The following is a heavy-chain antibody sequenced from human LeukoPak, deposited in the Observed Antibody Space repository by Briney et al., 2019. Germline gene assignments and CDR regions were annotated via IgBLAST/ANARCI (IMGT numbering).Heavy chain of an antibody. D-gene: IGHD1-14*01. V-gene: IGHV3-23*01. CDR2: ISGSGGST. CDR1: GFTFSSYA. J-gene: IGHJ4*02. CDR3: TPDTGMIDY. Sequence: GGSLRLSCAASGFTFSSYAMSWVRQAPGKGLEWVSAISGSGGSTYYADSVKGRFTISRDNSKNTLYLQMNSLKTEDTAVYYCTPDTGMIDYWGQGTLVTVSS.